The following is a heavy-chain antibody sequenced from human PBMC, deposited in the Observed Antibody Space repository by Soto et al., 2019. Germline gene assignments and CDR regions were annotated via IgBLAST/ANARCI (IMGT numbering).Heavy chain of an antibody. J-gene: IGHJ4*02. V-gene: IGHV3-23*01. CDR3: ARDVGLDSDDFFAY. Sequence: VQLFASGGGSARPGGSLRLSCTASGFTFTSYGMGWVGQAHGKGLQWVSTIRGDGGQTHYTDSVKGRFSISRDNSKNTVYLQMDSLRAEDTAMYCCARDVGLDSDDFFAYWGQGTKVTVSS. CDR2: IRGDGGQT. D-gene: IGHD3-9*01. CDR1: GFTFTSYG.